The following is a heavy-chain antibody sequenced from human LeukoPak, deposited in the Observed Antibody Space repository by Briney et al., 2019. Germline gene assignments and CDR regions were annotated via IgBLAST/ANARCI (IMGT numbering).Heavy chain of an antibody. V-gene: IGHV1-69*04. Sequence: SVKVSCKASGGTFSSYAISWVRQAPGQGLEWMGRIIPILGIANYAQKFQGRVTITADKSTSTADMELSSLRSEDTAVYYCARDLSPYHYGSGSLLWGQGTLVTVSS. CDR2: IIPILGIA. CDR1: GGTFSSYA. CDR3: ARDLSPYHYGSGSLL. J-gene: IGHJ4*02. D-gene: IGHD3-10*01.